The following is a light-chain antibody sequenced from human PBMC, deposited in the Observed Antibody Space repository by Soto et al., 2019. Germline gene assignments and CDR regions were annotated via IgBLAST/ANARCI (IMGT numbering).Light chain of an antibody. Sequence: QSALTQPASVSGSPGPSITISCTGTSSDVGSYNLVSWYQHHPGKVPKLMIYEVSKRPSGISNRFSGSKSGNTASLTISGLQAEDEADYYCCTYAGSSARFVFGTGTKLTVL. CDR2: EVS. CDR3: CTYAGSSARFV. V-gene: IGLV2-23*02. J-gene: IGLJ1*01. CDR1: SSDVGSYNL.